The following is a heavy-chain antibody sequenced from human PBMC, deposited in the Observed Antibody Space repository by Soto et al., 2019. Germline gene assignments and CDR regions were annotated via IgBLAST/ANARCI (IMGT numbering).Heavy chain of an antibody. CDR2: IWYDGSNK. J-gene: IGHJ6*02. CDR3: ARDGGGSYLLSLYYYYYGMDV. V-gene: IGHV3-33*01. D-gene: IGHD1-26*01. CDR1: GFTFSSYG. Sequence: QVQLVESGGGVVQPGRSLRLSCAASGFTFSSYGMHWVRQAPGKGLEWVAVIWYDGSNKYYADSVKGRFTISRDNSKNTLYLQMNSLRAEDTAVYYCARDGGGSYLLSLYYYYYGMDVWGQGTTVTVSS.